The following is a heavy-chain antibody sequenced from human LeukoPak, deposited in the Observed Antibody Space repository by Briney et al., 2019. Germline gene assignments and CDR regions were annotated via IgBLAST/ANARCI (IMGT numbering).Heavy chain of an antibody. J-gene: IGHJ5*02. CDR2: INPNSHGI. Sequence: ASVKVSCKASGYTFTSYGISWVRQAPGQGLEWMGWINPNSHGINYAQKFQGRVTMTRDTSISTAYMELSRLRSDDTAVYYCARVKALGIVGSTTVLDPWGQGTLVTVSS. CDR3: ARVKALGIVGSTTVLDP. CDR1: GYTFTSYG. D-gene: IGHD1-26*01. V-gene: IGHV1-2*02.